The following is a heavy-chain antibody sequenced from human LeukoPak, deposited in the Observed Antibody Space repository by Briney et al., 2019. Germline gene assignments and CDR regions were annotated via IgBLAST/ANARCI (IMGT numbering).Heavy chain of an antibody. CDR2: IYPGDSDT. CDR1: GYSFTSYW. Sequence: GESLKISCKGSGYSFTSYWIGWVRQMPGKGLEWMGIIYPGDSDTRYSPSFQGQVTISADKSISTAYLQWSSLKASDTAMYYCARREVPATFGGVIASFDYWGQGTLVTVSS. J-gene: IGHJ4*02. V-gene: IGHV5-51*01. D-gene: IGHD3-16*02. CDR3: ARREVPATFGGVIASFDY.